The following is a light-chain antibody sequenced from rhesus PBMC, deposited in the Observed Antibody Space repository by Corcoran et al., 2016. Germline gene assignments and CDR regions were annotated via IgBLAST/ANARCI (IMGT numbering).Light chain of an antibody. CDR1: YIGTKY. CDR2: KDS. CDR3: LVWESGRDRNI. V-gene: IGLV3-29*01. J-gene: IGLJ1*01. Sequence: SYNVTQSPSLSGSPGQTARITCGGDYIGTKYAHWYQQKPTQAPVLVIHKDSNRPSGIPERFSGSNSGNTATLTITGVEAGDEADFYWLVWESGRDRNIFGPGTRLTVV.